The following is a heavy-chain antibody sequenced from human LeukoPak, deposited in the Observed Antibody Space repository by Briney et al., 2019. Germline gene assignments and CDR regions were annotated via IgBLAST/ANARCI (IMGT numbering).Heavy chain of an antibody. D-gene: IGHD3-10*01. V-gene: IGHV4-4*09. CDR3: ARTGEYSGSGPSWAFDI. CDR2: IYSSGNP. CDR1: GGSITNYY. J-gene: IGHJ3*02. Sequence: SETLSLTCSLSGGSITNYYWSWIRQPPGKGLEWIAWIYSSGNPDDNPSLKTRVTISLGTSHNRFSLRLTSVTASDTAVYYCARTGEYSGSGPSWAFDIWGQGTMVTVSS.